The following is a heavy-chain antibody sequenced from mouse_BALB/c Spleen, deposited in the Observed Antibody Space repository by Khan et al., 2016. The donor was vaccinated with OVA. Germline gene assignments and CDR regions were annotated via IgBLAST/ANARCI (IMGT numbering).Heavy chain of an antibody. CDR2: IWSDGST. D-gene: IGHD2-12*01. V-gene: IGHV2-2*01. CDR3: ARNSYRYDFTY. J-gene: IGHJ3*01. CDR1: GFSLITYG. Sequence: VQLQESGPGLVQPSQSLSITCTVSGFSLITYGVHWVRQSPGKGLEWLGVIWSDGSTAYNAAFISRMSITKENSKSHVFFKLNSLQADDTAIYYCARNSYRYDFTYWGRGTLVTVSA.